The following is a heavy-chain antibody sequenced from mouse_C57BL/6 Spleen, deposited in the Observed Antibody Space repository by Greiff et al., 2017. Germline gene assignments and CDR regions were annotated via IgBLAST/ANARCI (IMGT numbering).Heavy chain of an antibody. J-gene: IGHJ1*03. V-gene: IGHV7-3*01. CDR1: GFTFTAYY. CDR3: ASIGSSFYWYFDV. Sequence: EVMLVESGGGLVQPGGSLSLSCAASGFTFTAYYMSWVRQPPGKALEWLGFIRNKANGYTTEYSASVKGRFTISRDNSQSILYLQMNALRAEDSATYYGASIGSSFYWYFDVWGTGTTVTVSS. D-gene: IGHD1-1*01. CDR2: IRNKANGYTT.